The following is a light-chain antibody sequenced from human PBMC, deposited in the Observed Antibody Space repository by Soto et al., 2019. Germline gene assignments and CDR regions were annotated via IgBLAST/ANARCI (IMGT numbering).Light chain of an antibody. Sequence: EIVMTQSPATLSVSPGERATLSCRASESLSTYLAWYQQKPGQAPRLLIYGASTKATGIPARFSGSGSATDFTLTISSLQSEDFAVYYCQRYNDWPFTFGQGTKLEI. CDR1: ESLSTY. CDR2: GAS. CDR3: QRYNDWPFT. J-gene: IGKJ2*01. V-gene: IGKV3-15*01.